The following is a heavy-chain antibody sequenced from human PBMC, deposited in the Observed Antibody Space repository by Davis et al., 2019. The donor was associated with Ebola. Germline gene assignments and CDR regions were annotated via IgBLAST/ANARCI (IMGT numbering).Heavy chain of an antibody. J-gene: IGHJ4*02. V-gene: IGHV4-34*01. CDR1: GGSFSGYY. D-gene: IGHD5-18*01. Sequence: PSETLSLTCAVYGGSFSGYYWSWIRQPPGKGLEWIGEINHSGSTNYNPSLKSRVTISVDTSKNQFSLKLSSVTAADTAVYYCARGPRYLRGYSYGYYFDYWGQGTLVTVSS. CDR2: INHSGST. CDR3: ARGPRYLRGYSYGYYFDY.